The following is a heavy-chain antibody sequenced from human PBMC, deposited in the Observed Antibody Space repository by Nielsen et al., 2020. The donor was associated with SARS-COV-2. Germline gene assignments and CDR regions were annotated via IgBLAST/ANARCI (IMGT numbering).Heavy chain of an antibody. D-gene: IGHD3-10*01. CDR2: INPSGSGT. V-gene: IGHV3-74*01. CDR3: AKGILLWFGGGMDV. J-gene: IGHJ6*02. CDR1: GFTFSSTW. Sequence: GGSLRLSCSASGFTFSSTWMDWVRQAPGQGLVWVSRINPSGSGTAYADSVKGRFAVSRDNAENTVVLQIHSLRVEDTAVYYCAKGILLWFGGGMDVWGQGTTVTVSS.